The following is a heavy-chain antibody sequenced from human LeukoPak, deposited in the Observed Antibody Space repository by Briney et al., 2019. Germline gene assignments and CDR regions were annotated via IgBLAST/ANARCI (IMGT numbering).Heavy chain of an antibody. D-gene: IGHD2-21*02. CDR2: TCGSGGRT. CDR3: AKEPRHCGGDCFSLLDY. J-gene: IGHJ4*02. CDR1: GFTFGDYA. V-gene: IGHV3-23*01. Sequence: PGRSLRLSCTASGFTFGDYAMDWVRQAPGKGLEWVSLTCGSGGRTYYADSVKGRFTISRDNSKNTLYLQMNSLRAEDTAVFYCAKEPRHCGGDCFSLLDYWGQGTLVTVSS.